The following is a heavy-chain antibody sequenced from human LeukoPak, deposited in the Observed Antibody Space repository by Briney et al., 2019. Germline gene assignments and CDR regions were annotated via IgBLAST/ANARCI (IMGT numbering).Heavy chain of an antibody. CDR1: GFTFNNYW. CDR2: IKHDEIEK. V-gene: IGHV3-7*01. Sequence: SGGSLRLSCAASGFTFNNYWMSWVRQAPGKGLEWVANIKHDEIEKYYVDSVKGRFTISRDNAKNSLYLQMNSLRAEDTAVYYCARVKDSSGYYYAYDAFDIWGQGTMVTVSS. CDR3: ARVKDSSGYYYAYDAFDI. D-gene: IGHD3-22*01. J-gene: IGHJ3*02.